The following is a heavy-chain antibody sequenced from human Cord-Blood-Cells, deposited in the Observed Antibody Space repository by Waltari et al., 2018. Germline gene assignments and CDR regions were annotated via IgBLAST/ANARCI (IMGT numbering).Heavy chain of an antibody. V-gene: IGHV3-7*01. CDR3: ARGISSSSFDY. J-gene: IGHJ4*02. CDR1: GLTFSSYW. CDR2: IKQDGSEK. Sequence: EVQLVESVGGLVQPGGSLSLSCAASGLTFSSYWMSWVRQAPGKGLEWVANIKQDGSEKYYVDSVKGRFTISRDNAKNSLYLQMNSLRAEDTAVYYCARGISSSSFDYWGQGTLVTVSS. D-gene: IGHD6-13*01.